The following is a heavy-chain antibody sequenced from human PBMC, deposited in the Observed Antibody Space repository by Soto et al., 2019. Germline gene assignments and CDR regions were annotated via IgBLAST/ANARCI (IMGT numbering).Heavy chain of an antibody. J-gene: IGHJ6*02. Sequence: QVQLVESGGGVVQPGRSLRLSCAASGFTFSSYGMHWVRQAPGKGLEWVAVISYDGSNKYYADSVKGRFTISRDNSKNTLYLQMNSLRAEDTAVYYCAKDPNARGVGMDVWGQGTTVTVSS. CDR2: ISYDGSNK. V-gene: IGHV3-30*18. CDR3: AKDPNARGVGMDV. CDR1: GFTFSSYG. D-gene: IGHD2-8*01.